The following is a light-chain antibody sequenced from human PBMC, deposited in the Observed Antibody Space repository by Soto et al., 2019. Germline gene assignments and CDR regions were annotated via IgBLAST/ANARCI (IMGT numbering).Light chain of an antibody. V-gene: IGKV1-5*01. CDR3: QQYNTYSPLT. CDR1: QRIGNW. Sequence: DIQMTQSPSTLYASVGDTVSITGRASQRIGNWLAWYQQRAGKAPNLLIYDASTLDAGVPIRFSGSGSGTEFTLTISNLEPEDFATYYCQQYNTYSPLTFGGGTRVDIK. J-gene: IGKJ4*01. CDR2: DAS.